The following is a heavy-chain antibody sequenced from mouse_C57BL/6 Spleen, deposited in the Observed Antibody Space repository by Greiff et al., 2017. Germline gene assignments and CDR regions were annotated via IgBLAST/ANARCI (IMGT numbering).Heavy chain of an antibody. D-gene: IGHD2-2*01. V-gene: IGHV8-12*01. CDR3: ARSEGYDWFAY. Sequence: QVTLKVSGPGILQSSQTLRLTCSFSGFSLSTSGMGVSWLRQPSGKGLEWLAHIYWDDDKRYNPSLKSRLTISKDTSRNQVFLKITSVDTADTATYDCARSEGYDWFAYWGQGTLVTVSA. J-gene: IGHJ3*01. CDR2: IYWDDDK. CDR1: GFSLSTSGMG.